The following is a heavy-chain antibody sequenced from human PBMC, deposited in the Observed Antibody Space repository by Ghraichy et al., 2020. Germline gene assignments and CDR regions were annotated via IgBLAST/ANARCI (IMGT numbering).Heavy chain of an antibody. V-gene: IGHV3-23*01. CDR1: GFTVSSYA. CDR2: ISGSGGST. Sequence: GGSLRLSCAASGFTVSSYAMSWVRQAPGKGLEWVSAISGSGGSTYYADSVKGRFTISRDNSKNTLYLQMNSLRAEDTAVYYCAKIPRGTTVTTGVWGQGTTVTVSS. D-gene: IGHD4-17*01. J-gene: IGHJ6*02. CDR3: AKIPRGTTVTTGV.